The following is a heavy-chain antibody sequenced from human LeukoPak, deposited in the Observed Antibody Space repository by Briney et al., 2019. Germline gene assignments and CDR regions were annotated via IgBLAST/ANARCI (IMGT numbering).Heavy chain of an antibody. D-gene: IGHD3-10*01. V-gene: IGHV3-7*01. Sequence: GGSLRLSCAASGFTFSSYWMSWIRQIPGKGLEWVANLKTDGSEMYYVDSVKGRFTVSRDNAKNSLYLQMNSLRAEDTAIYYCARDSGDRTVDYWGQGTLVTVSS. CDR1: GFTFSSYW. CDR3: ARDSGDRTVDY. CDR2: LKTDGSEM. J-gene: IGHJ4*02.